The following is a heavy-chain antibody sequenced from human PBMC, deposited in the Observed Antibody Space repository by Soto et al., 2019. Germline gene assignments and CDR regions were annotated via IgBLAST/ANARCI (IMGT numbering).Heavy chain of an antibody. CDR2: INHSGST. CDR3: ARGKVAAAGPRRGGDY. Sequence: QVQLQQWGAGLLKPSETLSLTCAVYGGSFSGYYWSWIRQPPGKGLEWIGEINHSGSTNYNPSLKSRVTISVDTSKNQFSLKLSSVTAADTAVYYCARGKVAAAGPRRGGDYWGQGTLVTVSS. CDR1: GGSFSGYY. D-gene: IGHD6-13*01. J-gene: IGHJ4*02. V-gene: IGHV4-34*01.